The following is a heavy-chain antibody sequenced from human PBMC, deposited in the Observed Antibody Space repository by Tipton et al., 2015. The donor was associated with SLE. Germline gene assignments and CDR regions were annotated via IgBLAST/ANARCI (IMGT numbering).Heavy chain of an antibody. CDR1: GGSISSRSYD. Sequence: TLSLTCTVSGGSISSRSYDWGWIRQPPGKGLEWIGSIYTSGSTNYNPSLKSRVTISVDTSKNQFSLKLSSVTAADTAVYYCARDREMGFDYWGQGTLVTVSS. D-gene: IGHD5-24*01. V-gene: IGHV4-39*07. J-gene: IGHJ4*02. CDR3: ARDREMGFDY. CDR2: IYTSGST.